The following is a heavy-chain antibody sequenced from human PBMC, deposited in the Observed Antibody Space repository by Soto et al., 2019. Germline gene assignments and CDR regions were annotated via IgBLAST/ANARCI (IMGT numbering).Heavy chain of an antibody. J-gene: IGHJ4*02. CDR3: ARVAGDVRSPVAGYYFDY. V-gene: IGHV1-69*06. CDR2: IIPIFGTA. CDR1: GGTFSSYA. D-gene: IGHD6-19*01. Sequence: QVQLVQSGAEVKKPGSSVKVSCKASGGTFSSYAISWVRQAPGHGLEWMGGIIPIFGTANYAHKFQGRVTITADKSTSTAYMELSSLRSEDMAVYYCARVAGDVRSPVAGYYFDYWGQGTLVSVSS.